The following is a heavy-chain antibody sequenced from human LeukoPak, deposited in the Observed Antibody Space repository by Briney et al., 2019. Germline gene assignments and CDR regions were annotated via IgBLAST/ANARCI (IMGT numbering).Heavy chain of an antibody. D-gene: IGHD6-6*01. V-gene: IGHV4-39*01. CDR3: ARAMSEIAAPTSNDY. CDR1: GGSISSSSYY. CDR2: IYYSGST. J-gene: IGHJ4*02. Sequence: SETLSLTCTVSGGSISSSSYYWGWIRQPPGKGLEWIGSIYYSGSTYYNPSLKSRVTISVDTSKNQFSLKLSSVTAADTAVYYCARAMSEIAAPTSNDYWGQGTLVTVSS.